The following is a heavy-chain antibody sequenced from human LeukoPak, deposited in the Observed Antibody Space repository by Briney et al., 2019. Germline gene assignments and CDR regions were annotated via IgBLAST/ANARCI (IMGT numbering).Heavy chain of an antibody. CDR3: TRAKTTVVAPYNWFGP. J-gene: IGHJ5*02. CDR1: GXSFSGYY. V-gene: IGHV4-34*01. D-gene: IGHD4-23*01. Sequence: PSETLSLTCAVYGXSFSGYYWSWIRQPPGKGLEWIGTIYYSGSGSTYYNPSLKGRVTVSVDTSKNQFSLKVSSVTAADTAVYYCTRAKTTVVAPYNWFGPWGQGTLVTVSS. CDR2: IYYSGSGST.